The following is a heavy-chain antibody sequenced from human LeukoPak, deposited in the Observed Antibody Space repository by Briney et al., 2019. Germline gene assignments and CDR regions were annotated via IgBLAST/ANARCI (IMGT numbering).Heavy chain of an antibody. CDR2: ISSSGSTI. CDR1: GFTFSSYE. D-gene: IGHD4-17*01. CDR3: ASYGDYSPPFDY. V-gene: IGHV3-48*03. J-gene: IGHJ4*02. Sequence: GGSRRLACAASGFTFSSYEMNWVRQAPGKGLEWVSYISSSGSTIYYADSVKGRFTISRDNAKNSLYLQMNSLRAEDTAVYYCASYGDYSPPFDYWGQGTLVTVSS.